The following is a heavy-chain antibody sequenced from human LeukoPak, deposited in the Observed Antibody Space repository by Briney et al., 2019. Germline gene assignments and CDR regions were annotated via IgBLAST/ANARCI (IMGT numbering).Heavy chain of an antibody. CDR1: GFTFSSYG. D-gene: IGHD3-16*02. V-gene: IGHV3-7*01. CDR2: IKQDGSEK. J-gene: IGHJ4*02. CDR3: AKGGFQYYDSVWGSYRFAGVSDY. Sequence: GGSLRLSCAASGFTFSSYGIHWVRQAPGKGLEWVANIKQDGSEKFFVDSVKGRFTISRDNAKNSLYLQMSSLRVEDTAVYYCAKGGFQYYDSVWGSYRFAGVSDYWGQGTLVTVSS.